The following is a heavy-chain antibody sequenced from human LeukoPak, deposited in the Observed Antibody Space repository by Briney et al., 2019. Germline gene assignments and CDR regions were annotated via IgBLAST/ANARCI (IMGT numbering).Heavy chain of an antibody. CDR3: ARDNPDSSGWRYYFDY. CDR2: IIPILGIA. D-gene: IGHD6-19*01. J-gene: IGHJ4*02. CDR1: GCTFSSYA. Sequence: SVKVSCKASGCTFSSYAISWVRQAPGQGLEWMGRIIPILGIANYAQKFQGRVTITADKSTSTAYMELSSLRSEDTAVYYCARDNPDSSGWRYYFDYWGQGTLVTVSS. V-gene: IGHV1-69*04.